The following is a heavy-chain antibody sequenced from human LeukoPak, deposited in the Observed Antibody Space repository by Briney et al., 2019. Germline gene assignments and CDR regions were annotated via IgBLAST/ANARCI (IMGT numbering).Heavy chain of an antibody. V-gene: IGHV1-8*01. CDR3: ARATYYYDSSGHTFDP. J-gene: IGHJ5*02. CDR1: GYTFTSYD. Sequence: ASVKVSYKASGYTFTSYDINWVRQATGQGLEWMGWMNPNSGNTGYAQKFQGRVTMTRNTSISTAYMELSSLRSEHTAVYYCARATYYYDSSGHTFDPWGQGTLVTVSS. D-gene: IGHD3-22*01. CDR2: MNPNSGNT.